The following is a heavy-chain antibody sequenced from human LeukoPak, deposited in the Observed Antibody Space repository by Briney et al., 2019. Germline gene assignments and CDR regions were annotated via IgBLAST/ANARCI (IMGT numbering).Heavy chain of an antibody. CDR1: GGSISSYY. CDR3: ARIRDSGGYYFDC. Sequence: PSETLSLTCAVSGGSISSYYWTWIRQPPGKGLEWIGYIYYSGSTNYNPSLKRRVTLSVDTSENQFSLKLTSVTAADTAVYYCARIRDSGGYYFDCWGQGTLVTVSS. D-gene: IGHD3-22*01. CDR2: IYYSGST. J-gene: IGHJ4*02. V-gene: IGHV4-59*01.